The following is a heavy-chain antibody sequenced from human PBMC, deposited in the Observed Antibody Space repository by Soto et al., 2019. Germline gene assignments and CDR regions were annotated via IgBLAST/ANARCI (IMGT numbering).Heavy chain of an antibody. J-gene: IGHJ3*02. V-gene: IGHV1-2*04. CDR2: INPNSGGT. Sequence: XSVKVSCKGSGYTFTGDYMHWVRQAPGQGLEWMGWINPNSGGTNYAQKFQGWVTMTRDTSISTAYMELSRLRSDDTAVYYCARGGKRYDYVWGKKIADAFDIWGQGTMVTVSS. D-gene: IGHD3-16*01. CDR1: GYTFTGDY. CDR3: ARGGKRYDYVWGKKIADAFDI.